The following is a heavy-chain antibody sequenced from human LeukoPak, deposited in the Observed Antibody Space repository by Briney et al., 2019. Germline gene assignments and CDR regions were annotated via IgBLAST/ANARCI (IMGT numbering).Heavy chain of an antibody. CDR3: ARPASTRADAFDI. D-gene: IGHD6-13*01. Sequence: PGGSLRLSCAASGFTVSSNYMSWVRQAPGKGLEWVSVIYSGGSTYYADSVKGRFTISRDNSKNTLYLQMNGLRAEDTAVYYCARPASTRADAFDIWGQGTMVTVSS. J-gene: IGHJ3*02. CDR2: IYSGGST. V-gene: IGHV3-53*01. CDR1: GFTVSSNY.